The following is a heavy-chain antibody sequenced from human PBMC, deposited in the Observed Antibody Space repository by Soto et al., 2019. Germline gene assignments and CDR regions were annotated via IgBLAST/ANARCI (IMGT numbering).Heavy chain of an antibody. V-gene: IGHV2-5*02. CDR3: AHIVTGTTLGDAFDI. D-gene: IGHD1-20*01. J-gene: IGHJ3*02. Sequence: QITLKESGPTLVKPTQTLTLTCTFSGVSLSTSGVGVGWIRQPPGKALEWLALIYWDDDKRYSPSLKSRLTITKDTSKNQVVLTMTNMDPVDTATDYCAHIVTGTTLGDAFDIWGQGTMVTVSS. CDR1: GVSLSTSGVG. CDR2: IYWDDDK.